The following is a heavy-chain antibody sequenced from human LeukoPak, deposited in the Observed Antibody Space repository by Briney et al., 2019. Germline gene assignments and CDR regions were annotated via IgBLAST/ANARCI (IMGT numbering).Heavy chain of an antibody. J-gene: IGHJ4*02. D-gene: IGHD6-13*01. CDR3: ASSPFDY. V-gene: IGHV4-59*04. Sequence: SETLSLTCTVSGGSISSYYWSWIRRPPGKGLEWIGYIYYSGSAYYNPSLKSRVTISVDTSKNQFSLRLSSVTAADTAMYYCASSPFDYWGQGTLVTVST. CDR1: GGSISSYY. CDR2: IYYSGSA.